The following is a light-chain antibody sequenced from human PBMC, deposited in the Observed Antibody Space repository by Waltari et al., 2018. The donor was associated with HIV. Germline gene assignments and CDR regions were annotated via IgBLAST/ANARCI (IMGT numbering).Light chain of an antibody. CDR1: SSDVGGYNY. CDR2: EVN. J-gene: IGLJ1*01. CDR3: ISYRSTSTYV. Sequence: QSALTQPASVSGSPGQSITISCTGTSSDVGGYNYVSWYQQHPGKAPKLMIYEVNNRPSGVSNRFSGSKSGNTASLTISWLQAEDEADYYCISYRSTSTYVFGTGTKVTV. V-gene: IGLV2-14*01.